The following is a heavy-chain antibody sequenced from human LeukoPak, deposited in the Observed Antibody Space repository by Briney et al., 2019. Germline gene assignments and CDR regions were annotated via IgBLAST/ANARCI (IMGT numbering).Heavy chain of an antibody. CDR1: GGTFSNYA. D-gene: IGHD3-10*01. J-gene: IGHJ4*02. Sequence: SVKVSCNASGGTFSNYAINWVRQAPGQGLEWMGGIIPIFDMVNLAQKFQGRVTITADESTSTAYMELSSPRFEDTAVYYCARDWEVRGARTPDWGQGTLVTVSS. CDR2: IIPIFDMV. CDR3: ARDWEVRGARTPD. V-gene: IGHV1-69*01.